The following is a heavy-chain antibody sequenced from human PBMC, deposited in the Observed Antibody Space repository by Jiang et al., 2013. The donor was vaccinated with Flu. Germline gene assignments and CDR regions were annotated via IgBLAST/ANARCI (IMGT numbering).Heavy chain of an antibody. V-gene: IGHV2-5*02. D-gene: IGHD2-15*01. J-gene: IGHJ4*02. CDR1: GFSLTKRGVG. Sequence: KPTQTLTLTCTFSGFSLTKRGVGVGWIRQPPGKALEWLALIYWDDDKRYSPSLKSRLTITKDTSKNQVVLTMANMHPADTGTYYCARKVPLNSRSPYFDFWGQGTPVTVSS. CDR2: IYWDDDK. CDR3: ARKVPLNSRSPYFDF.